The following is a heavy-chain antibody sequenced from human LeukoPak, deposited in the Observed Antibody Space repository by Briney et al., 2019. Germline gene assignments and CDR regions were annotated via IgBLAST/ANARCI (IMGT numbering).Heavy chain of an antibody. J-gene: IGHJ4*02. CDR3: ARGRSSVLRGTRSREYDY. CDR1: GGSFSGYY. Sequence: SETLSLTCAVYGGSFSGYYWSWIRQPPGKGLEWIGEINHSGSTNYNPSLKSRVTISVDTSKNQFSLKLSSVTAADTAVYYCARGRSSVLRGTRSREYDYWGQGTLVTVSS. CDR2: INHSGST. V-gene: IGHV4-34*01. D-gene: IGHD2/OR15-2a*01.